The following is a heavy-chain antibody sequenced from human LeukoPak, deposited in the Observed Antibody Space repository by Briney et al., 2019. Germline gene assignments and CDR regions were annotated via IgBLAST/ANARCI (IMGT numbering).Heavy chain of an antibody. CDR3: ARDPCHGALDY. J-gene: IGHJ4*02. V-gene: IGHV3-48*01. Sequence: GGSLRLSCAASGFMFSSYGMNWVRQAPGKGLEWVSYISSSSSTKYCADSVKGRFIISRDNAKNSLYLQMNSLRAEDTAVYYCARDPCHGALDYWGQGALVTVSS. CDR2: ISSSSSTK. CDR1: GFMFSSYG. D-gene: IGHD2-2*01.